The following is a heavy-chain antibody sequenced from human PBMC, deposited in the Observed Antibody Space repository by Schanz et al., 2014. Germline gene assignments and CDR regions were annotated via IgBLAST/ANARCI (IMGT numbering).Heavy chain of an antibody. J-gene: IGHJ4*02. V-gene: IGHV3-23*01. Sequence: EVQLLDSGGGLVQPGGSLRLSCAASGFTFSTYAMSWVRQAPGKGLEWVSAISGSGGSTYYADSVKGRFTISRDNSKNTLYLQMNSLRAEDTALYYCAKDPSHGDYDYYFDYWGQGTLVTVSS. CDR1: GFTFSTYA. CDR2: ISGSGGST. D-gene: IGHD3-22*01. CDR3: AKDPSHGDYDYYFDY.